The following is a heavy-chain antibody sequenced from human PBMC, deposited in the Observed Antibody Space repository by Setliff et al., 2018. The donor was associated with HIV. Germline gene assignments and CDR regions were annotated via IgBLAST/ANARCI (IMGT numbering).Heavy chain of an antibody. D-gene: IGHD5-18*01. CDR3: ARGGGPDTNFDL. CDR1: GGSIRTGAYY. Sequence: SETLSLTCTVSGGSIRTGAYYCGWIRQPPGKGLEWTGSIYYSGSTYYKPSLKSRVTISVDTSKNQFSLRLSSVTAADRAVYYCARGGGPDTNFDLWGQGTLVTVSS. J-gene: IGHJ4*02. CDR2: IYYSGST. V-gene: IGHV4-39*07.